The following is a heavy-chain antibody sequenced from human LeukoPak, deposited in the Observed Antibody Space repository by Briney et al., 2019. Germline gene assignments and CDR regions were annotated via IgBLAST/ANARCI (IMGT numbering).Heavy chain of an antibody. J-gene: IGHJ5*01. D-gene: IGHD3-22*01. V-gene: IGHV4-59*08. CDR1: GVSISTYY. CDR3: ARHRITMIVVVAPGWFES. CDR2: IYYSGST. Sequence: KASETLSLTCIVSGVSISTYYWNWIRQPPGKGLEWIGYIYYSGSTNYNPSLKSRVTISVDTSNDQVSLKLTSVTAADTAVYYCARHRITMIVVVAPGWFESWGQGTLVTVSS.